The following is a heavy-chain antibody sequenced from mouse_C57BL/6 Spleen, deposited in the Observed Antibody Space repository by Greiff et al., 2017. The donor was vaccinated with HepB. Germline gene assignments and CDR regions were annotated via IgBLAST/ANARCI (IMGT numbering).Heavy chain of an antibody. CDR1: GFTFSSYG. V-gene: IGHV5-6*01. CDR2: ISSGGSYT. J-gene: IGHJ2*01. CDR3: ARRSGITTVVAYFDY. Sequence: EVQRVESGGDLVKPGGSLKLSCAASGFTFSSYGMSWVRQTPDKRLEWVATISSGGSYTYYPDSVKGRFTISRDNAKNTLYLQMSSLKSEDTAMYYCARRSGITTVVAYFDYWGQGTTLTVSS. D-gene: IGHD1-1*01.